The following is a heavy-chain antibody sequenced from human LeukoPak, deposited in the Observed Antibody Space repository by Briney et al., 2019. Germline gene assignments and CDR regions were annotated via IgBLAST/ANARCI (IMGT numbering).Heavy chain of an antibody. CDR1: GYYFIGYW. J-gene: IGHJ4*02. CDR3: ARRGSGWYYFDH. CDR2: IYPGDSDT. Sequence: GESLKISCKGSGYYFIGYWIGWVRQMPGKGLEWMGIIYPGDSDTRYSPSFQGQVTISADKSTSTAYLQWSSLKASDAAMYYCARRGSGWYYFDHWGQGTLVTVSS. D-gene: IGHD6-19*01. V-gene: IGHV5-51*01.